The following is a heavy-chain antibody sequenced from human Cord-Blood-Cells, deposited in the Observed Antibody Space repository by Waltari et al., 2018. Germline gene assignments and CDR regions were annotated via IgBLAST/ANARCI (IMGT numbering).Heavy chain of an antibody. J-gene: IGHJ3*02. CDR3: ARSIEGAFDI. CDR1: GFTISSYW. Sequence: EVQLVESGGGLVQPGGSLRLSCAASGFTISSYWMSWVRQAPGKGLEWVANIKQDGSEKYYVDSVKGRFTISRDNAKNSLYLQMNSLRAEDTAVYYCARSIEGAFDIWGQGTMVTVSS. V-gene: IGHV3-7*01. CDR2: IKQDGSEK.